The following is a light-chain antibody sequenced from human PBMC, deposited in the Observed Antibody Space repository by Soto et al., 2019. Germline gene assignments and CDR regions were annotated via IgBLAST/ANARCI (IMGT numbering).Light chain of an antibody. V-gene: IGKV3-20*01. Sequence: EIVMTQSPATLSVSPGERATLSCRAGQSVSSSYLAWYQQRPGQAPRLLIYGAFNRASGIPDRFSGRGSGTDFTLTIRRLEPEDFAVYHCQHYSTSPAWTFGQGTKVDIK. CDR2: GAF. CDR3: QHYSTSPAWT. J-gene: IGKJ1*01. CDR1: QSVSSSY.